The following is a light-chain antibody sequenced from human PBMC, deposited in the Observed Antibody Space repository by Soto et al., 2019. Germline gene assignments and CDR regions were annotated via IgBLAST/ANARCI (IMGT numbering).Light chain of an antibody. CDR2: DAS. Sequence: EIVLTQSPATLSLSPGERATLSCRASQSVSSYLAWYQQKPGQAPRLLIYDASNRATGIPARFSGSGSGTDFTLTISSLEPDVVLNYSSTTQIYSLPLHDARPIT. V-gene: IGKV3-11*01. CDR1: QSVSSY. J-gene: IGKJ5*01. CDR3: TTQIYSLPLHDARPIT.